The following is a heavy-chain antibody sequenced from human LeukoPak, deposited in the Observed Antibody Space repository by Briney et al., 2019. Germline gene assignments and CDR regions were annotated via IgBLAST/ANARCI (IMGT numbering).Heavy chain of an antibody. J-gene: IGHJ3*02. V-gene: IGHV3-7*01. CDR1: GIDISYHY. Sequence: PGGSLRLSCVASGIDISYHYVGWVRQAPGKGLEWVANIKQDGSEKYYVDSVKGRFTISRDNAKNSLYLQMNSLRAEDTAVYYCARIRFLEWLLSLDAFDIWGQGTMVTVSS. CDR2: IKQDGSEK. CDR3: ARIRFLEWLLSLDAFDI. D-gene: IGHD3-3*01.